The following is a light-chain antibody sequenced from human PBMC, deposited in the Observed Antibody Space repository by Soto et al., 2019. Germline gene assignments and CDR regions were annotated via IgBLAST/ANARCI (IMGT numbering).Light chain of an antibody. Sequence: EIVMTQSPATLSASLGERATLXXRASQSVRSNLAWYQQKPGQAPRXVIYGASTRATGIPARFSGSGSGTEFTLSIGSLQSEDFAVYYCQQYNDWPPTFGQGTKVDIK. V-gene: IGKV3-15*01. CDR2: GAS. CDR1: QSVRSN. J-gene: IGKJ1*01. CDR3: QQYNDWPPT.